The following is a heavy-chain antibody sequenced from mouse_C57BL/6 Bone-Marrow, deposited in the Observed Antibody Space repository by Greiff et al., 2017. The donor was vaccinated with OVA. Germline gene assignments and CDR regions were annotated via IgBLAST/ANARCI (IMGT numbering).Heavy chain of an antibody. CDR3: ARHPSIYYGNGYFDV. Sequence: EVKLMESGGDLVKPGGSLKLSCAASGFTFSSYGMSWVRQTPDKRLEWVATISSGGSDTYYPDSVKGRFTISRDNAKNTLYLQMSSLKSEDTAMYYCARHPSIYYGNGYFDVWGTGTTVTVSS. CDR2: ISSGGSDT. V-gene: IGHV5-6*01. CDR1: GFTFSSYG. J-gene: IGHJ1*03. D-gene: IGHD2-1*01.